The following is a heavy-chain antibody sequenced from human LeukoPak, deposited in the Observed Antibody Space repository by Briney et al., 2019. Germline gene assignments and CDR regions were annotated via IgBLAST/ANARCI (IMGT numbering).Heavy chain of an antibody. J-gene: IGHJ4*02. CDR2: IYYSGST. V-gene: IGHV4-61*01. D-gene: IGHD3-16*02. CDR1: GGSVSSGSYH. CDR3: ARVDIRRLGELSLHFDY. Sequence: SETLSLTCTVSGGSVSSGSYHWSWIRQPPGKGLEWIGYIYYSGSTNYNPSLKSRVTISVDTSKNQFSLKLSSVTAADTAVYYCARVDIRRLGELSLHFDYWGQGTLVTVSS.